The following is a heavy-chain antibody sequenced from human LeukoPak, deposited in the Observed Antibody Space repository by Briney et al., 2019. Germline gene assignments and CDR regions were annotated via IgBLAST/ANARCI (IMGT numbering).Heavy chain of an antibody. V-gene: IGHV4-34*01. Sequence: SSETLSLTCAVYGGSFSGYYWSWIRQPPGKGLEWIGEINHSGSTNYNPSLKSRVTISVDTSKNQFSLKLSSVTAADTAVYYCARGSVVTLHLSYYYYYGMDVWGQGTTVTVSS. CDR3: ARGSVVTLHLSYYYYYGMDV. CDR1: GGSFSGYY. J-gene: IGHJ6*02. CDR2: INHSGST. D-gene: IGHD4-23*01.